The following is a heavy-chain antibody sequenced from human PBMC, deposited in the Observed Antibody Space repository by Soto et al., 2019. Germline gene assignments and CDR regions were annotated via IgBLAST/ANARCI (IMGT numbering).Heavy chain of an antibody. J-gene: IGHJ5*02. CDR3: ARVGCSSTSCYAGGQDWFDP. V-gene: IGHV3-21*01. CDR2: ISSSSSYI. Sequence: GGSLRLSCAASGFTFSSYSMNWVRQAPGKGLEWVSSISSSSSYIYYADSVKGRFTISRDNAKNSLYLQMNSLRAEDTAVYYCARVGCSSTSCYAGGQDWFDPWGQGTLVTVSS. CDR1: GFTFSSYS. D-gene: IGHD2-2*01.